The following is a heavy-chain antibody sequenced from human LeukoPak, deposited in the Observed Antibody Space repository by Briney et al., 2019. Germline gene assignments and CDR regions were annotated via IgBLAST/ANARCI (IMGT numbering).Heavy chain of an antibody. J-gene: IGHJ4*02. CDR2: INQSGST. V-gene: IGHV4-34*01. CDR1: GGSFSGYY. Sequence: PSETLSLTRAVYGGSFSGYYWSWIRQPPGKGLEWIGEINQSGSTNYNPPLKSRVTISVDTSKNQFSLKLSSVTAADTAVYYCARGSVSGYSYGYWRYWGQGTLVTVSS. CDR3: ARGSVSGYSYGYWRY. D-gene: IGHD5-18*01.